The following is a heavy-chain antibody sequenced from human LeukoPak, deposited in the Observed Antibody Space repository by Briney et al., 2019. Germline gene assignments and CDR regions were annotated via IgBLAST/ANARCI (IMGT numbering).Heavy chain of an antibody. CDR1: GFTSSDYG. V-gene: IGHV3-30*02. D-gene: IGHD6-6*01. CDR2: IRYDGSDK. CDR3: ARQVFENSINTNWFDP. Sequence: PGGSLRLSCAASGFTSSDYGMHWVRQAPGKGLEWVAFIRYDGSDKNYAASVKGRFTISRDNSKNTLYLQMNSLRAEDTAVYYCARQVFENSINTNWFDPWGQGILVTVSS. J-gene: IGHJ5*02.